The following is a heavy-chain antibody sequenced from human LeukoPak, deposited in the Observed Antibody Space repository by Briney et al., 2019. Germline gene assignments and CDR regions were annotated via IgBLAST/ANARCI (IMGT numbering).Heavy chain of an antibody. V-gene: IGHV4-59*01. J-gene: IGHJ5*02. Sequence: SETLSLTCTVSGGSISSYYWSWIRQPPGKGLEWIGYIYYSGSTNYNPSLKSRVTISVDTPKNQFSLKLSSVTAADTAVYYCARMPVGATTNWFDPWGQGTLVTVSS. D-gene: IGHD1-26*01. CDR1: GGSISSYY. CDR2: IYYSGST. CDR3: ARMPVGATTNWFDP.